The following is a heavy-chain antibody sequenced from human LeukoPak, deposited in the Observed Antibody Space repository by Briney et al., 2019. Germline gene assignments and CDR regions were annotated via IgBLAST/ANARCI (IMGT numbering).Heavy chain of an antibody. CDR2: IIPIFGTA. V-gene: IGHV1-69*13. CDR3: ARAVAAVYYDYYMDV. CDR1: GGTFSSYA. Sequence: AASVKVSCKASGGTFSSYAISWVRQAPGQGLEWMGGIIPIFGTANYAQKFQGRVTITADESTSTAYMELSSLRSEDTAVYYCARAVAAVYYDYYMDVWGKGTTVTVSS. J-gene: IGHJ6*03. D-gene: IGHD6-25*01.